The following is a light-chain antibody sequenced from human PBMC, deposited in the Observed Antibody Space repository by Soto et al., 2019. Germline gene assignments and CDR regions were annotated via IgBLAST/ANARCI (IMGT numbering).Light chain of an antibody. CDR1: QSISNNY. CDR2: GAS. J-gene: IGKJ1*01. V-gene: IGKV3-20*01. CDR3: QQYAASPRP. Sequence: IVLTQSPGTLSLSPGERATLSCRASQSISNNYLAWYQQTPGQAPRLLIYGASSRATGIPDRFSGSGSATDFTLTISRLEPEDFAVYYCQQYAASPRPFGQGTKVDIK.